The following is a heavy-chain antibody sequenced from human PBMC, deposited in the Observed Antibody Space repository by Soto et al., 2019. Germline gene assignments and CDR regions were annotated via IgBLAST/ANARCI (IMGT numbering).Heavy chain of an antibody. J-gene: IGHJ4*02. CDR2: IKSKTDGGTT. CDR3: TTDVPPHYYDSSGTFDY. D-gene: IGHD3-22*01. V-gene: IGHV3-15*01. Sequence: GGSLRLSCAASGFTFSNAWMSWVRQAPGKGLEWVGRIKSKTDGGTTDYAAPVKGRFTISRDDSKNTLYLQMNSLKTEDTAVYYCTTDVPPHYYDSSGTFDYWGQGALVTVSS. CDR1: GFTFSNAW.